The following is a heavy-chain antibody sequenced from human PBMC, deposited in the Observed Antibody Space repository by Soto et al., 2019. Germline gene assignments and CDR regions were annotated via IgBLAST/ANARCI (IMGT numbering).Heavy chain of an antibody. CDR3: ARDGDGYKDTPFYYFDY. V-gene: IGHV3-33*01. CDR1: GFTFSSYG. J-gene: IGHJ4*02. Sequence: GSLRLSCAASGFTFSSYGMHWVRQAPGKGLEWVAVIWYDGSNKYYADSVKGRFTISRDNSKNTLYLQMNSLRAEDTAVYYCARDGDGYKDTPFYYFDYWGQGTLVTVSS. D-gene: IGHD5-12*01. CDR2: IWYDGSNK.